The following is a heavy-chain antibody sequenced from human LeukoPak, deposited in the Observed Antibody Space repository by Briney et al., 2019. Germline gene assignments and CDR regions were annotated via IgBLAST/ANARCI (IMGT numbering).Heavy chain of an antibody. D-gene: IGHD1-26*01. V-gene: IGHV3-15*01. Sequence: GGSLRLSCAASGFTFSNAWMSWVRQAPGKGLEWVGRIKSKTDGGTTDYAAPVKGRFTISRDDSKNTLYLQMNSLKTEDTAVYYCTTLTWSSPPAPVGATGDYWGQGTLVTVSS. CDR2: IKSKTDGGTT. CDR3: TTLTWSSPPAPVGATGDY. CDR1: GFTFSNAW. J-gene: IGHJ4*02.